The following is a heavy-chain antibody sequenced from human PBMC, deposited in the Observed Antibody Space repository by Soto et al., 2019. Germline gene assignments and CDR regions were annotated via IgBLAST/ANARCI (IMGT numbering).Heavy chain of an antibody. CDR2: ISGSGGST. J-gene: IGHJ4*02. CDR1: GFTFSSYA. Sequence: EVQLLESGGGLVQPGGSLRLSCAASGFTFSSYAMSWVRQAPGKGLEWVSAISGSGGSTYYADSVKGRFTISRDNSKNTLYLQMNSLRAEDTAVYYCAKGSPYYYDRSGYYYGDYWGQGTLVTVSS. D-gene: IGHD3-22*01. CDR3: AKGSPYYYDRSGYYYGDY. V-gene: IGHV3-23*01.